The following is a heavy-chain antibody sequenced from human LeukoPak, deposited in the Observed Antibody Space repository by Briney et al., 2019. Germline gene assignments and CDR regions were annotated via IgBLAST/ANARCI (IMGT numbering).Heavy chain of an antibody. D-gene: IGHD2-15*01. CDR2: IKQDGSEK. CDR3: AKDIFPYVVVAAMRPRAFDI. CDR1: GFTFSLYG. J-gene: IGHJ3*02. V-gene: IGHV3-7*03. Sequence: GGSLRLSCGVSGFTFSLYGMSWVRRAPGKGLEWVANIKQDGSEKYYVDSVKGRFTISRDNAKNSLYLQMNSLRAEDTALYYCAKDIFPYVVVAAMRPRAFDIWGQGTMVTISS.